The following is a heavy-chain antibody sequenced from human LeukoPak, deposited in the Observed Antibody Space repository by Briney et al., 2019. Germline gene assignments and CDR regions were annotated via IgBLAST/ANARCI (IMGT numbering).Heavy chain of an antibody. Sequence: GGSLRLSCTVSGFTVSSNSMSWVRQAPGKGLEWVSFIYSDNTHYSDSVKGRFTISRDNSKNTLYLQMNSLRAEDTAVYYCARGLFLSGYLDAFDIWGQGTVVTVSS. CDR3: ARGLFLSGYLDAFDI. CDR2: IYSDNT. CDR1: GFTVSSNS. D-gene: IGHD3-22*01. V-gene: IGHV3-53*01. J-gene: IGHJ3*02.